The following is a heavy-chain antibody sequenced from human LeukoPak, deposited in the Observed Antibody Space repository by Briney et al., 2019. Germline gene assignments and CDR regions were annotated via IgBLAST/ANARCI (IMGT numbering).Heavy chain of an antibody. D-gene: IGHD1-26*01. CDR1: GYTFTSYY. V-gene: IGHV1-69*05. J-gene: IGHJ4*02. CDR3: ARERLAVGATAYYFDY. Sequence: KPGASVKVSCKASGYTFTSYYMHWVRQAPGQGLEWMGGIIPIFGTANYAQKFQGRVTITTDESTGTAYMELSSLRSEDTAVYYCARERLAVGATAYYFDYWGQGTLVTVSS. CDR2: IIPIFGTA.